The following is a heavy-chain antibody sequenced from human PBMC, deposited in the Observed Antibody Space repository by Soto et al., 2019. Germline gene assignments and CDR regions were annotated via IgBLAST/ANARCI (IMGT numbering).Heavy chain of an antibody. V-gene: IGHV4-30-4*01. CDR1: GGSISSGDYY. CDR2: IYYSGST. CDR3: ARNNRDYDYFCGSYRFDFDI. J-gene: IGHJ3*02. D-gene: IGHD3-16*02. Sequence: SETLSLTCTVSGGSISSGDYYWSWIRQPPGKGLEWIGYIYYSGSTYYNPSLKSRVTISVDTSKNQFSLKLSSVTAADTAVYYCARNNRDYDYFCGSYRFDFDICGLGTMLTVSS.